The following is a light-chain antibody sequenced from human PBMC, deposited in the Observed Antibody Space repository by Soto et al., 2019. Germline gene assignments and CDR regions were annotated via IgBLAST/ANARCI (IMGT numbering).Light chain of an antibody. J-gene: IGKJ3*01. V-gene: IGKV3-20*01. Sequence: EIVLTQSPGTLSLSPGERATLSCTASQSVSSRYVAWYKQKPGQAPRLLIYGASSMATGIPDRFSGSGPGTDFTLTISRLEPEDFALYYCHQYGSSPLFSFGPGTKVDIK. CDR3: HQYGSSPLFS. CDR2: GAS. CDR1: QSVSSRY.